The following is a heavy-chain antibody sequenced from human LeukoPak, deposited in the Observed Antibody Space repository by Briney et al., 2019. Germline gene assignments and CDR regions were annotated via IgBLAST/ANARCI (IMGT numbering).Heavy chain of an antibody. CDR2: IYSGGST. CDR1: GFTVSSNY. J-gene: IGHJ4*02. CDR3: ASSSYDLLTGYYGLGY. D-gene: IGHD3-9*01. Sequence: GGSLRLSCAASGFTVSSNYMSWVRQAPGKGLEWVSVIYSGGSTYSADSVKGRFTISRDNSKNTLYLQMNSLRAEDTAVYYCASSSYDLLTGYYGLGYWGQGTLVTVSS. V-gene: IGHV3-66*01.